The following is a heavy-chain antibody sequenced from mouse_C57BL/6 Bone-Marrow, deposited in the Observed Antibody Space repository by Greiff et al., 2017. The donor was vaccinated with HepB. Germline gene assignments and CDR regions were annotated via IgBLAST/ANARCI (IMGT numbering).Heavy chain of an antibody. Sequence: QVQLQQPGTELVKPGASVKLSCKASGYTFTSYWMHWVKQRPGQGLEWIGNINPSNGGTNYNQKFKSKATLTVDKSSSTAYMQLSSLTSEDSAVYYCAREGGYYYGLFAYWGQGTLVTVSA. J-gene: IGHJ3*01. CDR3: AREGGYYYGLFAY. CDR2: INPSNGGT. V-gene: IGHV1-53*01. CDR1: GYTFTSYW. D-gene: IGHD1-1*01.